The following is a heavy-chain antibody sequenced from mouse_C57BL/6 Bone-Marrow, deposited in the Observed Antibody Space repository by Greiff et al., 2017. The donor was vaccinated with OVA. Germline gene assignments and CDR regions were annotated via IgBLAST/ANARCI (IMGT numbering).Heavy chain of an antibody. J-gene: IGHJ2*01. Sequence: VQLQQSGAELARPGASVKLSCKASGYTFTSYGISWVKQRTGQGLEWIGEIYPRSGNTYYNEKFKGKATLTADKSSSTAYMELRSLTSEDSAVYFCARKYYGSSRYYFDYWGQGTTLTVSS. CDR2: IYPRSGNT. CDR1: GYTFTSYG. V-gene: IGHV1-81*01. D-gene: IGHD1-1*01. CDR3: ARKYYGSSRYYFDY.